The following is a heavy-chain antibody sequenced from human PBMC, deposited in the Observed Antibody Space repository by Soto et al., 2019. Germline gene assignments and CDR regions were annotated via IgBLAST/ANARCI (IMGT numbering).Heavy chain of an antibody. J-gene: IGHJ6*02. V-gene: IGHV1-18*01. D-gene: IGHD3-3*01. CDR2: ISAYNGNT. CDR1: GYTFTSYG. Sequence: GASVKVSCKASGYTFTSYGISWVRQAPGQGLEWMGWISAYNGNTNYAQKLQGRVTMTTDTSTSTAYMELRSLRSDDTAVYYCARSQKLRFLEWLPTPGGMDVWGQGTTVTVSS. CDR3: ARSQKLRFLEWLPTPGGMDV.